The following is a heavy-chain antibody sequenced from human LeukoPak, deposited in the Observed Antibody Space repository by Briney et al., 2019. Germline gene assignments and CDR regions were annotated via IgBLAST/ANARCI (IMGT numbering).Heavy chain of an antibody. CDR1: GFIFNNYW. CDR2: ISSSSSYI. CDR3: ARVLRSVYDAFDI. Sequence: PGGSQRLSCAPSGFIFNNYWMSWVRQAPGKGLEWVSSISSSSSYIYYADSVKGRFTISRDNAKNSLYLQMNSLRAEDTAVYYCARVLRSVYDAFDIWGQGTMVTVSS. J-gene: IGHJ3*02. D-gene: IGHD5/OR15-5a*01. V-gene: IGHV3-21*01.